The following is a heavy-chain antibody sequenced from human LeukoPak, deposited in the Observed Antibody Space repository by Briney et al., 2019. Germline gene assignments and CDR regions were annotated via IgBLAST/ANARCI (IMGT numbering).Heavy chain of an antibody. CDR2: IYPGDSDT. D-gene: IGHD5-18*01. Sequence: PGESLKISCKGSGYSFTSYWIGWVRQMPGKGLEWMGIIYPGDSDTRYSPSFQGQVTISADKSISTAYLQWSSLKASDTAMYYCARQPRRGIQLWLAFDYWGQGTLVTVSS. V-gene: IGHV5-51*01. CDR1: GYSFTSYW. CDR3: ARQPRRGIQLWLAFDY. J-gene: IGHJ4*02.